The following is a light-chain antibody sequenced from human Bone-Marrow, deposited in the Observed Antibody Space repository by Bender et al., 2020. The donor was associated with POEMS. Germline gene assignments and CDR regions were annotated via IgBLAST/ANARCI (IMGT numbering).Light chain of an antibody. CDR1: KLGESY. Sequence: YLTQSPSVSVSPGQTARITCSGDKLGESYVFWYQQRPGLSPVLVIYQIDKRPSGIPERFSGSRSGDTATLTIAGTQAMDAADYFCQAWNISNAVVFGGGPKLSVL. CDR2: QID. CDR3: QAWNISNAVV. V-gene: IGLV3-1*01. J-gene: IGLJ2*01.